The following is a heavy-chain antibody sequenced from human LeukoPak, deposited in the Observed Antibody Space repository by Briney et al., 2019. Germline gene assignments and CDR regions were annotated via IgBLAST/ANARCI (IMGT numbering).Heavy chain of an antibody. CDR3: ARGLFRVAAGLNPNFDY. CDR1: GYTFTSYD. J-gene: IGHJ4*02. V-gene: IGHV1-2*02. D-gene: IGHD6-13*01. Sequence: ASVKVSCKASGYTFTSYDINWVRQATGQGLEWMGWINPNSGGTNYAQKFQGRVTMTRDTSISTAYMELSRLRSDDTAVYYCARGLFRVAAGLNPNFDYWGQGTLVTVSS. CDR2: INPNSGGT.